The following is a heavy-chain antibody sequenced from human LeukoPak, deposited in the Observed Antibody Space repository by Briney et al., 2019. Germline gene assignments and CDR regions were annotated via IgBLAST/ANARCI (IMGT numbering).Heavy chain of an antibody. J-gene: IGHJ6*02. CDR1: GFTVSSNY. D-gene: IGHD3-22*01. CDR2: IYSDGRT. Sequence: GGSLRLSCAASGFTVSSNYMSWVRQAPGKGLEWVSVIYSDGRTYYADSVKGRFTISRDNSKNTLYLQMNSLRAEDTAVYYCARDNRVPGVYSSGYYYGMDVWGQGTTVTVSS. V-gene: IGHV3-53*05. CDR3: ARDNRVPGVYSSGYYYGMDV.